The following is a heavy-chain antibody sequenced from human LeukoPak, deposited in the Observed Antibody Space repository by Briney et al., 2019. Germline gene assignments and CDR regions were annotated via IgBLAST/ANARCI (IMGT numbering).Heavy chain of an antibody. V-gene: IGHV3-21*01. Sequence: SGGSLRLSCAASGFTFSSYSTNWVRQAPGKGLEWVSSISSSSSYIYYADSVKGRFTISRDNAKNSLYLQMNSLRAEDTAVYYCAKGSTITMIVVVSGYWGQGTLVTVSS. CDR2: ISSSSSYI. D-gene: IGHD3-22*01. CDR3: AKGSTITMIVVVSGY. CDR1: GFTFSSYS. J-gene: IGHJ4*02.